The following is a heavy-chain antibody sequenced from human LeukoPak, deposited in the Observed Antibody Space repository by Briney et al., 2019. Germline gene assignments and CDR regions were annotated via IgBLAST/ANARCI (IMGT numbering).Heavy chain of an antibody. V-gene: IGHV4-39*01. CDR2: IYYSGST. D-gene: IGHD3-3*02. CDR3: ARGQFWSGYSI. Sequence: PSETLSLTCTVSNGSISSSSYYWGWIRQPPGKGLEWLGSIYYSGSTYYNPSLKSRVTISVDTSKTQFSLKLSSVTAADTAIYYCARGQFWSGYSIWGQGTLVTVSS. J-gene: IGHJ4*02. CDR1: NGSISSSSYY.